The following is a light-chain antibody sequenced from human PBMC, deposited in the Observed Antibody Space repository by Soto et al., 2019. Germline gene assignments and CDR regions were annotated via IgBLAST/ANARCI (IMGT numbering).Light chain of an antibody. V-gene: IGKV1D-12*01. Sequence: DIPMTQSPSSVYASEGDTVTITCRASQGISSWLGWYQQKPGKAPKLLIYAASRLQSGVPSRFSGSGSGTDFTLTISSLQREDFATYYCQQANSFPHTFGQGTKLEIK. CDR2: AAS. CDR3: QQANSFPHT. CDR1: QGISSW. J-gene: IGKJ2*01.